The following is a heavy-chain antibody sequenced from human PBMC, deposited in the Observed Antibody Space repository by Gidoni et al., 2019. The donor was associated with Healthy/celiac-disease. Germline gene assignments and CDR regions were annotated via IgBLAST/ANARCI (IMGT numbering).Heavy chain of an antibody. CDR1: GFTFSSDS. CDR3: ARVAPDYSNYDIFYYYYYMDV. J-gene: IGHJ6*03. V-gene: IGHV3-48*02. Sequence: EVQLVESGGGLVQPGGSLRLSCAASGFTFSSDSLNWVRQAPGKGLEWVSYISSSSSTIYYADSVKGRFTISRDNAKNSLYLQMNSLRDEDTAVYYCARVAPDYSNYDIFYYYYYMDVWGKGTTVTVSS. D-gene: IGHD4-4*01. CDR2: ISSSSSTI.